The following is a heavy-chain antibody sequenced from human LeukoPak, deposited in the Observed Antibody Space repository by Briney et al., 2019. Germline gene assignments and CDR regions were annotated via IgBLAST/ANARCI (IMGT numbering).Heavy chain of an antibody. D-gene: IGHD2-15*01. CDR2: IYYSGGT. CDR3: ARQTHYTPAVDY. Sequence: SETLSLTCTVSGGSISSNYWSWIRQPPGKGLEWIGYIYYSGGTNYNPSLKSRVTISRNTSKNQFSLKLTSVTAADTAVYYCARQTHYTPAVDYWGQGTLVTVSS. J-gene: IGHJ4*02. CDR1: GGSISSNY. V-gene: IGHV4-59*08.